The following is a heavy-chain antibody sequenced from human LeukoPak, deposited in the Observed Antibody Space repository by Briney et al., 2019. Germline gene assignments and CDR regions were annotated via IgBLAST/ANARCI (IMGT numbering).Heavy chain of an antibody. J-gene: IGHJ6*04. CDR3: ARCYYGSGSYLLDV. CDR2: LYYSGST. D-gene: IGHD3-10*01. CDR1: GGSISSYY. V-gene: IGHV4-59*01. Sequence: SETLSLTCTVSGGSISSYYWSWLRQPPGKGLEWIGYLYYSGSTNYNPSLKSRVTISVDTSKTQFSLKLSSVTAADTAVYYCARCYYGSGSYLLDVWGKGTTVTVSS.